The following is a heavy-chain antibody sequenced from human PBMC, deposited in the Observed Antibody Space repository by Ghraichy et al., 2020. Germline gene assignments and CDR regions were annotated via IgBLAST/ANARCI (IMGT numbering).Heavy chain of an antibody. CDR3: ARIGGSYIPFY. Sequence: SETLSLTCTVSGGSVSSGSYYWSWIRQPPGKGLEWIGYIYYSGSTNYNPSLKSRVTISVDTSKNQFSLKLSSVTAADTAVYYCARIGGSYIPFYWGQGTLVTVSS. V-gene: IGHV4-61*01. J-gene: IGHJ4*02. D-gene: IGHD1-26*01. CDR1: GGSVSSGSYY. CDR2: IYYSGST.